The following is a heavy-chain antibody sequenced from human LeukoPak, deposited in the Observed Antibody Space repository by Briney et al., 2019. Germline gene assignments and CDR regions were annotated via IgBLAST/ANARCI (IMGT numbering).Heavy chain of an antibody. D-gene: IGHD2-2*01. CDR1: GGSISSYY. Sequence: TSETLSLTCTVSGGSISSYYWSWIRQPPGKGLEWIGYIYYSGSTNYNPSLKSRVTISVDTSKNQYSLKLSSVTAADTAVYYCARAHCSSSSCYPPRFNWFDPWGQGTLVTVSS. CDR3: ARAHCSSSSCYPPRFNWFDP. J-gene: IGHJ5*02. CDR2: IYYSGST. V-gene: IGHV4-59*01.